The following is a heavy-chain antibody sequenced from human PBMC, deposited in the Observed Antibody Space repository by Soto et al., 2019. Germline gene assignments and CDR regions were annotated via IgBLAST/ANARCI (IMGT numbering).Heavy chain of an antibody. CDR1: GFTFSSYG. CDR3: ARDPNSSGWDFDY. J-gene: IGHJ4*02. CDR2: IWYDGSNK. D-gene: IGHD6-19*01. V-gene: IGHV3-33*01. Sequence: QVQLVESGGGVVQPGRSLRLSCAASGFTFSSYGMHWVRQAPGKGLEWVAVIWYDGSNKYYADSVKGRFTISRDNSKNTLYLQMKSLRAEDTAVYYCARDPNSSGWDFDYWGQGTLVTVSS.